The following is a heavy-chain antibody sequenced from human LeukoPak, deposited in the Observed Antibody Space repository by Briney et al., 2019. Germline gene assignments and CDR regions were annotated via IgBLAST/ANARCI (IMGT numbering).Heavy chain of an antibody. CDR2: IRYDGSNK. V-gene: IGHV3-30*02. J-gene: IGHJ5*02. Sequence: GGSLRLSCAASGFTFSSYGMHWVRPAPGKGLEWVAFIRYDGSNKYYADSVKGRFTISRENSKNTLYLQMNSLRAEDTAVYYCAKDKYSSSWYNWFDPWGQGTLVTVSS. CDR1: GFTFSSYG. CDR3: AKDKYSSSWYNWFDP. D-gene: IGHD6-13*01.